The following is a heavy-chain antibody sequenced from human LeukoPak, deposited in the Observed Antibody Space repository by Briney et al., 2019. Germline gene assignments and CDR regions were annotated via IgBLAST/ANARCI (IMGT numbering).Heavy chain of an antibody. J-gene: IGHJ3*02. V-gene: IGHV1-8*02. D-gene: IGHD3-10*01. CDR1: GYTFTSYG. CDR2: MNPNSGNT. Sequence: ASVKVSCKASGYTFTSYGISWVRQATGQGLEWMGWMNPNSGNTGYAQKFQGRVTMTRNTSISTAYMELSSLRSEDTAVYYCARAGSPPLLWFGELFSSYAFDIWGQGTMVTVSS. CDR3: ARAGSPPLLWFGELFSSYAFDI.